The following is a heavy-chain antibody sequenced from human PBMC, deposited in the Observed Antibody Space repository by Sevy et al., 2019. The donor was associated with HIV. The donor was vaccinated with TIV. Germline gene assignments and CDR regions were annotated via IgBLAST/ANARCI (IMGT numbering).Heavy chain of an antibody. Sequence: GGSLRLSCAASGFTFSDYYMSWIRQAPGKGLEWISYISGSDNTIYYADSLKGRFSISRDNAKNSLYLQMSSLRAEDTAVYFCARDHVKDGDLGDYYYFAMDVWGQGTTVTVSS. CDR2: ISGSDNTI. CDR3: ARDHVKDGDLGDYYYFAMDV. J-gene: IGHJ6*02. CDR1: GFTFSDYY. D-gene: IGHD4-17*01. V-gene: IGHV3-11*01.